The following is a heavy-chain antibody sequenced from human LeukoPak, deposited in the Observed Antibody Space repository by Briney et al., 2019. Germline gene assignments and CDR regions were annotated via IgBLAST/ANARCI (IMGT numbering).Heavy chain of an antibody. V-gene: IGHV1-2*02. J-gene: IGHJ4*02. CDR2: INPNSGGT. CDR3: ARDRGGTYYYDSSGYYGFDY. Sequence: GASVKVSCKASGYTFTSYGISWVRQAPGQGLEWMGWINPNSGGTNYAQKFQGRVTMTRDTSISTAYMELSRLRSDDTAVYYCARDRGGTYYYDSSGYYGFDYWGQGTLVTVSS. D-gene: IGHD3-22*01. CDR1: GYTFTSYG.